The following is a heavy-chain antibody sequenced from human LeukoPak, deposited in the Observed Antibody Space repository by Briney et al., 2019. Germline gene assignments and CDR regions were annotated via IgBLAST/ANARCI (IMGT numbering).Heavy chain of an antibody. CDR1: GYTFTSYD. D-gene: IGHD2-21*02. J-gene: IGHJ3*02. CDR2: MNPNSGNT. Sequence: ASVKVSCKASGYTFTSYDINWVRQAPGQGLEWMGWMNPNSGNTGYAQKFQGRVTITRNTSISTAYMELSSLRSEDTAVYYCARSDGTGAAFDIWGQGTMVTVSS. CDR3: ARSDGTGAAFDI. V-gene: IGHV1-8*03.